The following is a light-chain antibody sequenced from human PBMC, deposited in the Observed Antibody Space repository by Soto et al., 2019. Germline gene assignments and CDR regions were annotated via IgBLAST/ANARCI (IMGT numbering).Light chain of an antibody. V-gene: IGKV3-15*01. CDR2: GTS. J-gene: IGKJ5*01. CDR1: QSLSSSY. Sequence: EIVLTQSPGTLSLSPGERATLYCRASQSLSSSYLAWYQQKPGQAPRLLIYGTSIRATGIPARFSGGGSGTEFTLTISSLQSEDFAVYYCQQYNSWPPITFGQGTRLEI. CDR3: QQYNSWPPIT.